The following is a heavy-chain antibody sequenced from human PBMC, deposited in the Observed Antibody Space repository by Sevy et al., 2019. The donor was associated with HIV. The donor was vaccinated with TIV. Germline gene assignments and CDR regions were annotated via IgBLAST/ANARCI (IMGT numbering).Heavy chain of an antibody. CDR2: ISSSGSTI. V-gene: IGHV3-48*03. J-gene: IGHJ4*02. CDR3: ARDSLSISWYGYFDY. Sequence: GGSLRLSCAASGFTFSSYEMTWVRQAPGKGLEWVSYISSSGSTIYYADSVKGRFTISTANAKNSLYLQMNSLRAEDTAVYYCARDSLSISWYGYFDYWGQGTLVTVSS. D-gene: IGHD6-13*01. CDR1: GFTFSSYE.